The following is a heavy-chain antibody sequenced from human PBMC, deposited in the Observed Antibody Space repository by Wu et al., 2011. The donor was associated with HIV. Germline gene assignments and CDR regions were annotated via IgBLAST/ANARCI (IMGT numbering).Heavy chain of an antibody. Sequence: QVQLVQSGAEVEKPGSSVKVSCKASGGTFSSYTMSWVRQAPGQGLEWMGRIIPVFGTPNYAQKFQDRVTITADKSTNTVYMDLKSLGFEDTAMYYCRVAGYYDKSSDVFDIWGQGTMVSVSS. CDR1: GGTFSSYT. V-gene: IGHV1-69*08. D-gene: IGHD3-16*01. CDR3: RVAGYYDKSSDVFDI. CDR2: IIPVFGTP. J-gene: IGHJ3*02.